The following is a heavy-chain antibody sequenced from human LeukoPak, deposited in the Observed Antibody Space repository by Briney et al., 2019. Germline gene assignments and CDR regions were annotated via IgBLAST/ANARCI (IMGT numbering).Heavy chain of an antibody. CDR2: IHPITGDT. D-gene: IGHD3-16*01. J-gene: IGHJ4*02. Sequence: ASVKVSCKASGYTFTGYYMHWVRQVAGQGPEWMGWIHPITGDTNFAQKFQGWVAFTRDTSISTAYMELNRLRFDDTAMYYCARGEYSNGYPYRLDSWGQGTLVTVSS. V-gene: IGHV1-2*04. CDR1: GYTFTGYY. CDR3: ARGEYSNGYPYRLDS.